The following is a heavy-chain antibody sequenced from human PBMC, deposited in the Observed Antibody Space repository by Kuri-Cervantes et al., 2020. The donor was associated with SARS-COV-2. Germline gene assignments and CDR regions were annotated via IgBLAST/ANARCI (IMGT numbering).Heavy chain of an antibody. D-gene: IGHD6-13*01. CDR1: GGSFSGYY. V-gene: IGHV4-34*01. J-gene: IGHJ4*02. Sequence: SETLSLTCAVYGGSFSGYYWSWIRQPPGKGLEWIGEINHSGSTNYNPSLKSRVTVSVDTFKNQFSLKLSSVTAADTAVYYCARGEVIAAAGILIKAPIDYWGQGTLVTVSS. CDR2: INHSGST. CDR3: ARGEVIAAAGILIKAPIDY.